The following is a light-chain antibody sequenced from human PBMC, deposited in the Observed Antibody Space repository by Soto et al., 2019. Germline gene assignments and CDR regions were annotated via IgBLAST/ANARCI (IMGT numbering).Light chain of an antibody. CDR2: DAS. V-gene: IGKV3-11*01. CDR3: QQRSNWPPVT. Sequence: EIVFALDPTTLSFSPWERSTLSCRASQSVGYPLAWYQQKPGQAPRLLIYDASNRATGIPARFSGSGSGTDFTLAISSLEPEDFAVYYCQQRSNWPPVTFGGGTKVDI. J-gene: IGKJ4*01. CDR1: QSVGYP.